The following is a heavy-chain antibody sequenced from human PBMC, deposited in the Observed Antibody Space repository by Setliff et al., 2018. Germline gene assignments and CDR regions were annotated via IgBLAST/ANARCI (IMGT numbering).Heavy chain of an antibody. V-gene: IGHV7-4-1*02. D-gene: IGHD6-6*01. J-gene: IGHJ3*02. Sequence: EASVKVSCKASGYTFTSYAMNWVRQAPGQGLEWMGWINTNTGNPTYAQGFTGRFVFSLDTSVSTAYLQISSLKAEDTAVYYCTSSSSPRGGAFDIWGQGTMVTVSS. CDR1: GYTFTSYA. CDR3: TSSSSPRGGAFDI. CDR2: INTNTGNP.